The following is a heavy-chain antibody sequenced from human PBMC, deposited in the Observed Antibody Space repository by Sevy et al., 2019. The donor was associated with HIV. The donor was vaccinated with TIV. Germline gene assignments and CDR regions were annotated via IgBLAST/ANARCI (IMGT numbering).Heavy chain of an antibody. D-gene: IGHD6-19*01. CDR3: AKEAGEAVAGYYYYYGMDV. J-gene: IGHJ6*04. V-gene: IGHV3-9*01. Sequence: GGSLRLSCAASGFTFDDYAMHWVRQAPGKGLEWVSGVRWNSGSIGYADSVKGRFTISRDNAKNSLYLKMNSLRAECTAWDYCAKEAGEAVAGYYYYYGMDVWGKGTTVTVSS. CDR2: VRWNSGSI. CDR1: GFTFDDYA.